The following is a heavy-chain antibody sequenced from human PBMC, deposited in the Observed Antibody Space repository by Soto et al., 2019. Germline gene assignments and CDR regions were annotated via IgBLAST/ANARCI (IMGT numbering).Heavy chain of an antibody. CDR2: IYYSGST. Sequence: SETLSLTCTVSGGSISSGGYYWSWIRQHPGKGLEWIGYIYYSGSTYYNPSLKSRVTISVDTSKNQFSLKLSSVTAADTAVYYCARGAIGYCSSTSCYEGGWFDPWAREPWSPSPQ. CDR3: ARGAIGYCSSTSCYEGGWFDP. CDR1: GGSISSGGYY. D-gene: IGHD2-2*01. J-gene: IGHJ5*02. V-gene: IGHV4-31*03.